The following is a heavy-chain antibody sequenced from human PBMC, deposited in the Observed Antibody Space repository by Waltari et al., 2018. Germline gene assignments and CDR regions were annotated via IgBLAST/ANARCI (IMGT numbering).Heavy chain of an antibody. J-gene: IGHJ4*02. CDR2: SRTKTDNATA. Sequence: EVQLVESGGGLVQPGRSLRLSCLTSGFSFRNYAMAWVRQAPGKGLEWVGFSRTKTDNATAEYAASVKGRFTLSRDDSRSIAYLQMDSLKAEDTAVYYCMVSAVVGSSGVDYWGQGTLVTVSS. V-gene: IGHV3-49*04. D-gene: IGHD6-19*01. CDR1: GFSFRNYA. CDR3: MVSAVVGSSGVDY.